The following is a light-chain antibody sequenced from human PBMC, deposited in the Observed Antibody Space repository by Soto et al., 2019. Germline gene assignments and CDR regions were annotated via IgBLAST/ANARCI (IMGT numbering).Light chain of an antibody. CDR2: EVS. J-gene: IGLJ3*02. Sequence: QSVLTQPASVSGSLGQSITISCTGTSSDIGGYKYVSWYQQHPGKAPKLIIFEVSNRPSGVSDRFSGSNSGNTASLTISGLQAEAEADYYCTSYSRYRVLVFGGGTKLTVL. CDR1: SSDIGGYKY. CDR3: TSYSRYRVLV. V-gene: IGLV2-14*01.